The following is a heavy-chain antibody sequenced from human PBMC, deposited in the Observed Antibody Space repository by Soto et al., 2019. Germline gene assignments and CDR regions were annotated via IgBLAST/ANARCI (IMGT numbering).Heavy chain of an antibody. CDR1: GFTFSSYW. D-gene: IGHD3-22*01. CDR3: AREYYYDSSGYDYGMDV. Sequence: PWRSLRLCCSASGFTFSSYWMHWFRQAPGKGLVWVSRINSDGSSTSYADSVKGRFTISRDNAKNTLYLQMNSLRAEDTAVYYCAREYYYDSSGYDYGMDVWGQGTTVTVS. CDR2: INSDGSST. V-gene: IGHV3-74*01. J-gene: IGHJ6*02.